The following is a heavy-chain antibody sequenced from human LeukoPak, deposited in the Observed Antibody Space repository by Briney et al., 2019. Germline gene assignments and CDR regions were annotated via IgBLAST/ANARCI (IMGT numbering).Heavy chain of an antibody. Sequence: SETLSLTCTVSGGSISSYYWSWIRQPSGKGLEWIGYIYYSGSTNYNPSLKSRVTISVDTSKNQFSLKLSSVTAADTAVYYCARGLLGAAFDIWGQGTMVTVSS. CDR1: GGSISSYY. V-gene: IGHV4-59*01. D-gene: IGHD2-15*01. CDR3: ARGLLGAAFDI. J-gene: IGHJ3*02. CDR2: IYYSGST.